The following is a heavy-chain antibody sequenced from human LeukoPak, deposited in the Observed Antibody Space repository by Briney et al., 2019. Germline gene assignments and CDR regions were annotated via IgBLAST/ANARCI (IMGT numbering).Heavy chain of an antibody. V-gene: IGHV3-23*01. CDR2: ISGSGGST. J-gene: IGHJ4*02. CDR1: GGSFSGYY. CDR3: AKELVGPTGN. D-gene: IGHD1-26*01. Sequence: PSETLSLTCAVYGGSFSGYYWSWIRQPPGKGLEWVSAISGSGGSTYYADSVKGRFTISRDNSKKTLYLQMNSLRAEDTAVYYCAKELVGPTGNWGQGTLVTVSS.